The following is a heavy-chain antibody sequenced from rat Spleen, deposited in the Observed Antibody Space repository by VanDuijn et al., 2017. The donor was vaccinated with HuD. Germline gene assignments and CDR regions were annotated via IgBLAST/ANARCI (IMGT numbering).Heavy chain of an antibody. J-gene: IGHJ4*01. V-gene: IGHV2S12*01. CDR2: ISSGGST. D-gene: IGHD1-1*01. CDR1: GFSLTSYH. CDR3: TGTYSGIYVMDA. Sequence: QVQLKESGPGLVQPSQTLSLTCTVSGFSLTSYHVSWVRQPPGKGLEWIAAISSGGSTYDNSALKSRLSISRDTSKSQVFLKMNSLQTEDTAIYFCTGTYSGIYVMDAWGQGASVTVSS.